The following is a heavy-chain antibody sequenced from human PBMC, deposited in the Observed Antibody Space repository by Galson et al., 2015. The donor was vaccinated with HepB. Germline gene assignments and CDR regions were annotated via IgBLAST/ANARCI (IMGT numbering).Heavy chain of an antibody. V-gene: IGHV3-33*01. CDR1: GFTFSSYG. D-gene: IGHD5-24*01. CDR3: ARVGGDGYRGYFDL. CDR2: IWYDGSNK. J-gene: IGHJ2*01. Sequence: SLRLSCAASGFTFSSYGMHWVRQAPGKGLEWVAVIWYDGSNKYYADSVKGRFTISRDNSKNTLYLQMNSLRAEDTAVYYCARVGGDGYRGYFDLWGRGTLVTVSS.